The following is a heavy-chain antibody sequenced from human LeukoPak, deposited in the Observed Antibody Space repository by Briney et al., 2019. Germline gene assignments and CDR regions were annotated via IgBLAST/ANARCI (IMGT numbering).Heavy chain of an antibody. Sequence: SETLSLTCTVSGGSISSFYWSWIRQPPGKGLEWIGYIYYSGSTNYNPSLKSRVTISVDASKNQFSLKLSSVTAADTAVYYCARHGPSGMDVWGQGTTVTVSS. CDR3: ARHGPSGMDV. J-gene: IGHJ6*02. CDR2: IYYSGST. D-gene: IGHD5-24*01. CDR1: GGSISSFY. V-gene: IGHV4-59*01.